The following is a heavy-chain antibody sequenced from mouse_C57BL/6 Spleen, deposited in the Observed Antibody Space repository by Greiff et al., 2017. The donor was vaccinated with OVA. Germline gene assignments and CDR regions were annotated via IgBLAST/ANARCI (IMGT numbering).Heavy chain of an antibody. CDR1: GFTFSSYA. CDR3: ARDRGLLAPFDC. J-gene: IGHJ2*01. V-gene: IGHV5-4*01. CDR2: ISDGGSYT. Sequence: EVKLMESGGGLVKPGGSLKLSCAASGFTFSSYAMPWVRQTPVKRLEWVAIISDGGSYTYYPDNVKGRSTITRDNAKNNQYMRMSHQKSEDPAMYYCARDRGLLAPFDCWGQGTTLTVSS. D-gene: IGHD2-3*01.